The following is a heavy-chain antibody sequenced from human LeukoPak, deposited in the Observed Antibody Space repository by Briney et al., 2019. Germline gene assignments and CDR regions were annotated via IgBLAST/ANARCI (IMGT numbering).Heavy chain of an antibody. CDR3: ARERRAVAQNWFDP. D-gene: IGHD6-19*01. CDR1: GYTLTELS. J-gene: IGHJ5*02. Sequence: ASVKVSCKVPGYTLTELSMHWVRQAPGQGLEWMGIINPSGGSTSYAQKFQGRVTMTRDTSTSTVYMELSSLRSEDTAVYYCARERRAVAQNWFDPWGQGTLVTVSS. V-gene: IGHV1-46*01. CDR2: INPSGGST.